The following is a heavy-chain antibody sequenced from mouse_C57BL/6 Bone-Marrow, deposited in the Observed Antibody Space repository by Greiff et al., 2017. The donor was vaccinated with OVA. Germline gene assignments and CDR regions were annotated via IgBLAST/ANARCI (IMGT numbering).Heavy chain of an antibody. CDR2: IDPSDSYT. Sequence: VQLQQSGAELVMPGASVKLSCKASGYTFTSYWMHRVKQRPGQGLEWIGEIDPSDSYTNYNQKFKGKSTLTVDKSSSTAYMQLSSLTSEDSAVYYCARREFYYYGSSPFAYWGQGTLVTVSA. D-gene: IGHD1-1*01. V-gene: IGHV1-69*01. J-gene: IGHJ3*01. CDR3: ARREFYYYGSSPFAY. CDR1: GYTFTSYW.